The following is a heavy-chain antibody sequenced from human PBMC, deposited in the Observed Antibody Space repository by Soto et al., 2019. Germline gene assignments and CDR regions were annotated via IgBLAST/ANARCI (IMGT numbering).Heavy chain of an antibody. J-gene: IGHJ4*02. CDR1: GGSISSYY. V-gene: IGHV4-59*08. CDR3: ARRYGYSFDY. D-gene: IGHD1-1*01. Sequence: PSETLSLTCTVSGGSISSYYWNWIRQPPGKGLEWIGYIYYSGSTNYNPSLKSRVTISVDTSKNQFSLKLSSVTAADTAVYYCARRYGYSFDYWGQGTLVTVSS. CDR2: IYYSGST.